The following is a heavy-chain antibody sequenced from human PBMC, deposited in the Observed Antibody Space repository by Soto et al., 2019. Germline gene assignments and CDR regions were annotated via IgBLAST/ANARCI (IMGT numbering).Heavy chain of an antibody. CDR3: AKDARSGWNLNWLDP. CDR2: ISASGGSA. V-gene: IGHV3-23*01. Sequence: GGSLRLSCAASGFTFSSYAMSWVRQAPGKGLEWVSAISASGGSADYADSVKGRFTISRDNSKNTLYLQMNSLRAEDTAVYYCAKDARSGWNLNWLDPWGQGTLVTVSS. J-gene: IGHJ5*02. CDR1: GFTFSSYA. D-gene: IGHD6-19*01.